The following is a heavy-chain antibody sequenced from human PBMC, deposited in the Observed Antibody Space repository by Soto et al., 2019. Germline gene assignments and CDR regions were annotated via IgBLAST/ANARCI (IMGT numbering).Heavy chain of an antibody. V-gene: IGHV1-69*04. CDR2: IIPILGIA. CDR1: GGTFSSYT. J-gene: IGHJ4*02. CDR3: ARDRDVAARGAVDY. Sequence: SVKVSCKASGGTFSSYTISWVRQAPGQGLEWMGRIIPILGIANYAQKFQGRVTITADKSTSTAYMELSSLRSDDTAVYYCARDRDVAARGAVDYWGQGTLVTVSS. D-gene: IGHD6-6*01.